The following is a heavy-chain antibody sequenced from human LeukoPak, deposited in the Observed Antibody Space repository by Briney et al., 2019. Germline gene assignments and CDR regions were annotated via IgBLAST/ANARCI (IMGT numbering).Heavy chain of an antibody. CDR2: IYYSGST. Sequence: SETLTLTCTVSSGSISSGDYYWSGIRQPPGKGLEWIGYIYYSGSTYYNPSLKSRVTISVDTSKNQFSLKPSSVTAADTAVYYCARVSSRRITMVRGVPNWFDPWGQGTLVTVSS. J-gene: IGHJ5*02. CDR3: ARVSSRRITMVRGVPNWFDP. CDR1: SGSISSGDYY. D-gene: IGHD3-10*01. V-gene: IGHV4-30-4*01.